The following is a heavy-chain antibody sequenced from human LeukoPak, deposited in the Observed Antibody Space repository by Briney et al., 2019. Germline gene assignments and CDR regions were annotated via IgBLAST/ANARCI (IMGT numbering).Heavy chain of an antibody. Sequence: SQTLSLTCTVSGGSISSSDYYWSWIRQPPGKGLEWIGYIYYSGSTYYNPSLKSRVTISVDTSKNQFSLKLSSVTAADTAVYYCARDPNCSSTSCYGYWGQGTLVTVSS. D-gene: IGHD2-2*01. CDR2: IYYSGST. CDR1: GGSISSSDYY. V-gene: IGHV4-30-4*01. J-gene: IGHJ4*02. CDR3: ARDPNCSSTSCYGY.